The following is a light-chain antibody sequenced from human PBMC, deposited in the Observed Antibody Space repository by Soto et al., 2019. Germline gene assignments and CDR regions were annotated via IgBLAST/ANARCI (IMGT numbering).Light chain of an antibody. CDR3: QQRSNGPSLT. CDR2: DAS. V-gene: IGKV3-11*01. J-gene: IGKJ4*01. CDR1: QSVSSY. Sequence: EIVLTQSPATLSLSPVERATLSCRASQSVSSYLAWYQQKPGQAPSLLIYDASSRATGIPARFSGSGSGTDFTLTISSLEPEDFAVYYCQQRSNGPSLTFGGGTKVEIK.